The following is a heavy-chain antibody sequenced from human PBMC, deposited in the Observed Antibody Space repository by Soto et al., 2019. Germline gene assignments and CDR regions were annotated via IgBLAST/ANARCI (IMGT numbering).Heavy chain of an antibody. CDR3: RHSSTALNHAMDV. V-gene: IGHV2-5*02. Sequence: QITLKESGPTLVKPTQTLTLTCAFSGLSLTTNGLSLGWVRQPPGKALEWLALIYWDDDYRYSPSLKSRLTITRDTSKNQVVLTMTNMDPVDTATYYCRHSSTALNHAMDVWGQGTKVSVSS. CDR2: IYWDDDY. CDR1: GLSLTTNGLS. J-gene: IGHJ6*02.